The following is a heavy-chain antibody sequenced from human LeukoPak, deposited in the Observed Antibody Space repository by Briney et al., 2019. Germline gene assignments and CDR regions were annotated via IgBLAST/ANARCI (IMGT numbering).Heavy chain of an antibody. D-gene: IGHD2-2*01. CDR3: ARSPDCNSTSCPIGDAFDI. CDR2: IYTSGST. CDR1: GGSISSYY. V-gene: IGHV4-4*07. Sequence: SETLSLTCTVSGGSISSYYWSWIRQPAGKGLEWIGRIYTSGSTNYNPSLKSRVTMSVDTSKNQFSLKLSSVTAADTAVYYCARSPDCNSTSCPIGDAFDIWGQGTMVTVSS. J-gene: IGHJ3*02.